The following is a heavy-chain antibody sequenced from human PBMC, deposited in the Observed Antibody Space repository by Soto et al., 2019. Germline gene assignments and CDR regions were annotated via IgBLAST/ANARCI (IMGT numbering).Heavy chain of an antibody. CDR2: ISTSSSYT. J-gene: IGHJ4*02. CDR3: ARLRPTGYFDY. Sequence: QVQLVESGGGLVKPGGSLRLSCVASGFTFSDHYMTWIRQAPGKGLEWLSYISTSSSYTNYADSVKGRFTISRDNAMNSLYLQMNSLRAEDTAVYYCARLRPTGYFDYWGQGTLVTVSS. CDR1: GFTFSDHY. V-gene: IGHV3-11*05.